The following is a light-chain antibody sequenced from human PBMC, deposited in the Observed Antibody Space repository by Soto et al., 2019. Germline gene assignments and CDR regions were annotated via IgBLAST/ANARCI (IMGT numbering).Light chain of an antibody. V-gene: IGKV3-20*01. Sequence: VLSQSSCALSLKPGGRATLSCRASQSGSSSYLAWYQQKPGQAPRLLIYGAASRATGIPDRFSGSGSGTDFTLTISRLEPEDFAVYYCQHYGSSLWTFGQGTKV. CDR2: GAA. J-gene: IGKJ1*01. CDR1: QSGSSSY. CDR3: QHYGSSLWT.